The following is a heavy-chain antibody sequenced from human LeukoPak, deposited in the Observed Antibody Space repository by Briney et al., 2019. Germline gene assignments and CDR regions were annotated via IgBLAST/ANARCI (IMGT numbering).Heavy chain of an antibody. Sequence: SETLSLTCAVSGGSFSGYYWSWIRQPPGKGLEWIGEINHSGSTNYNPSLKSRVTISVDTSKNQFSLKLSSVTAADTAVYYCARGYKPGIAAAGTIPSADYYYYGMDVWGQETTVSVSS. CDR2: INHSGST. CDR1: GGSFSGYY. D-gene: IGHD6-13*01. V-gene: IGHV4-34*01. J-gene: IGHJ6*02. CDR3: ARGYKPGIAAAGTIPSADYYYYGMDV.